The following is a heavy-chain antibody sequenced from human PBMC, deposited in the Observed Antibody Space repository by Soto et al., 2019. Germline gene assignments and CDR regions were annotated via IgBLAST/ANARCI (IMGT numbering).Heavy chain of an antibody. Sequence: GGSLRLSCAASGFTFSSYAMHWVRQAPGKGLEWVAVISYDGSNKYYADSVKGRFTISRDNSKNTLYLQMNSLRAEDTAVYYCARDEYSSGSKRAFDIWGQGTMVTVSS. CDR2: ISYDGSNK. CDR1: GFTFSSYA. J-gene: IGHJ3*02. V-gene: IGHV3-30-3*01. D-gene: IGHD6-19*01. CDR3: ARDEYSSGSKRAFDI.